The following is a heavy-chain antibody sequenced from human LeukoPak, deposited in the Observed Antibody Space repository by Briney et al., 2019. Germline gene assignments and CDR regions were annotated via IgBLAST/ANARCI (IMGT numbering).Heavy chain of an antibody. CDR1: GFTFRNYA. D-gene: IGHD4-17*01. CDR3: AKGHFDYGDYQPCDY. CDR2: ISGSGGST. J-gene: IGHJ4*02. Sequence: GGSLRLSCAASGFTFRNYAMSWVRQAPGKGLEWVSAISGSGGSTYYADSVKGRFTISRDNSKNTLYLQMDSLRAEDTAIYYCAKGHFDYGDYQPCDYWGQGTLVTVSS. V-gene: IGHV3-23*01.